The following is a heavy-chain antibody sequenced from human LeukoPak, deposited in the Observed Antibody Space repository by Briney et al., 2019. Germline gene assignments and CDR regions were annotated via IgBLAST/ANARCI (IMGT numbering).Heavy chain of an antibody. Sequence: GGSLRLSCAASGFTFISYGMHWVRQAPGKGLEWVTFIRYDGSNKYYADSVKGRFIISRDNSKNTLYLQMNSLRAEDTAVYYCARLNTTYYYMDVWGKGTTVTVSS. V-gene: IGHV3-30*02. CDR3: ARLNTTYYYMDV. J-gene: IGHJ6*03. CDR2: IRYDGSNK. D-gene: IGHD1-14*01. CDR1: GFTFISYG.